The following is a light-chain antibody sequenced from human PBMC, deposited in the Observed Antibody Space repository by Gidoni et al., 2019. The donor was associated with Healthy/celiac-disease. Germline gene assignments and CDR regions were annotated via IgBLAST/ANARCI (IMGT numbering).Light chain of an antibody. CDR2: AAS. CDR3: QQSYSTPWT. J-gene: IGKJ1*01. Sequence: QMTPSPSSLFASVGDRVTITCRASQSISSYLNWYQQKPGKAPKLLIYAASSLQSGVPSRFSGSGSGTDFTLTISSLQPEDFATYYCQQSYSTPWTFGQGTKVEIK. V-gene: IGKV1-39*01. CDR1: QSISSY.